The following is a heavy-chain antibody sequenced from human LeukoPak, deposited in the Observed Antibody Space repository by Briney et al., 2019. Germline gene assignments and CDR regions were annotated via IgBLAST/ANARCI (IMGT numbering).Heavy chain of an antibody. CDR1: RGSISSHY. CDR3: ATIKRGSIFGYFDF. J-gene: IGHJ4*02. CDR2: LFDSVNT. D-gene: IGHD5-18*01. V-gene: IGHV4-59*11. Sequence: PSETLSLTCTVPRGSISSHYWSWIRQPPGKGLEWIAYLFDSVNTKDNPSLQSRLTLSADTSKNQFSLRLSSVTAADTAVYYCATIKRGSIFGYFDFWGEGIKVTVSS.